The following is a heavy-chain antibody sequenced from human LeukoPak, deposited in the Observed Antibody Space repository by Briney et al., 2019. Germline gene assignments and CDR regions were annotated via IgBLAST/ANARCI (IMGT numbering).Heavy chain of an antibody. V-gene: IGHV4-34*01. Sequence: SETLSLTCAVYGGSFSGYYRSWLRQPPGKGLEWIGEINHSGSTNYNPSLTSRVTISVDTSKNQFSLKLSSVTAADTAVYYCASYTWIHDRSVWGQGTTVTVSS. J-gene: IGHJ6*02. CDR2: INHSGST. CDR3: ASYTWIHDRSV. D-gene: IGHD5-18*01. CDR1: GGSFSGYY.